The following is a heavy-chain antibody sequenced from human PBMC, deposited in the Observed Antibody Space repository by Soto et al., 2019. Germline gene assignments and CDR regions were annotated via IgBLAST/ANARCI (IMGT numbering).Heavy chain of an antibody. CDR2: IYYSGSP. Sequence: QLQLQESGPGLVKPSETLSLTCTVSGGSISGLTYNWGWIRQPPGQGLQWIGSIYYSGSPYYNPSLKGRVTLSVDTTKNQFSLRLTSVTAADTAVYYCARHTMTTVTTFDGWGQGALVTVSS. CDR1: GGSISGLTYN. V-gene: IGHV4-39*01. J-gene: IGHJ4*02. CDR3: ARHTMTTVTTFDG. D-gene: IGHD4-17*01.